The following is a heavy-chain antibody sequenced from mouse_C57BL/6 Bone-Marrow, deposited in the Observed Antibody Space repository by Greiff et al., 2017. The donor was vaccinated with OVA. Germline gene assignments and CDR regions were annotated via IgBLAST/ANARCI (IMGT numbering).Heavy chain of an antibody. CDR3: APIYYGNWAY. D-gene: IGHD2-1*01. CDR1: GFTFSSYG. Sequence: DVMLVESGGDLVKPGGSLKLSCAASGFTFSSYGMSWVRQTPDKRLEWVATISSGGSYTYYPDSVKGRFTISRDNAKNTLYLQMSSLKSEDTAMYYCAPIYYGNWAYWGQGTLVTVSA. CDR2: ISSGGSYT. V-gene: IGHV5-6*02. J-gene: IGHJ3*01.